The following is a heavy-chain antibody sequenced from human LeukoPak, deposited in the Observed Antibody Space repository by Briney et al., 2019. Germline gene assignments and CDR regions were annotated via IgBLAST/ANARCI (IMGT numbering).Heavy chain of an antibody. CDR2: IYYSGST. Sequence: SETLSLTCTVSGGSISSSSYYWGWIRQPPGTGLEWIGSIYYSGSTYYNPSLKSRVTIPVDTSKNQFSLKLSSVTAADTAVYYCARRYRAVTPFDYWGQGTLVTVSS. CDR1: GGSISSSSYY. D-gene: IGHD4-11*01. V-gene: IGHV4-39*01. CDR3: ARRYRAVTPFDY. J-gene: IGHJ4*02.